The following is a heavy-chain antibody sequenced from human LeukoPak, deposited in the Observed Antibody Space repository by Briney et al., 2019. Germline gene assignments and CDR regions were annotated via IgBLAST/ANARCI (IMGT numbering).Heavy chain of an antibody. V-gene: IGHV4-34*01. CDR2: INHSGST. CDR1: GGSFSGYY. Sequence: KNSETLSLTCAVYGGSFSGYYWSWIRQPPGKGLEWIGEINHSGSTNYNPSLKSRVTISVDTSKNQFSLKLSSVTAADTAVYYCAREPGGFDYWGQGTLVTVSS. J-gene: IGHJ4*02. D-gene: IGHD3-10*01. CDR3: AREPGGFDY.